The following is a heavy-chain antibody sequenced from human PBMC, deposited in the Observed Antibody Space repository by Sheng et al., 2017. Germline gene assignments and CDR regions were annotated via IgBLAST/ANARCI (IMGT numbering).Heavy chain of an antibody. J-gene: IGHJ6*02. CDR3: ALVATYYYYAMDV. V-gene: IGHV3-48*03. Sequence: EVQLVESGGGLVQPGGSLRLSCAASGFTFSNYEMNWVRQAPGKGLEWVSYISSSGSSRYYADSVKGRFTISRDNAKNSLYLQMNSLRSEDTAAYYCALVATYYYYAMDVWGQGTTVTVSS. CDR2: ISSSGSSR. CDR1: GFTFSNYE. D-gene: IGHD2-15*01.